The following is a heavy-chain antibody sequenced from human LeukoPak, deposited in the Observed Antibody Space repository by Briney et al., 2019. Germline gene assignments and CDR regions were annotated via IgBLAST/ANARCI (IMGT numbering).Heavy chain of an antibody. CDR2: INPNSGGT. CDR1: GYTFTGYY. D-gene: IGHD5-18*01. CDR3: ARAMGGYSYGLYYYYGMDV. J-gene: IGHJ6*02. Sequence: ASVKVSCKASGYTFTGYYMHWVRQAPGQGLEWMGWINPNSGGTNYAQKFQGWVTMTRDTSISTAYMELSRLRSDDTAVYYCARAMGGYSYGLYYYYGMDVWGQGTTATVSS. V-gene: IGHV1-2*04.